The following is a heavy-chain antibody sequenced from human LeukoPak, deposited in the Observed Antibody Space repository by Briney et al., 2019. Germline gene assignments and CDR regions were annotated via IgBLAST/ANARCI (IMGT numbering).Heavy chain of an antibody. CDR3: AKDPYDSSGYYHDY. Sequence: PGGSLRLSCVASEFTFSSYAMSWVRQAPGKGLEWVSAISGSGGSTYYADSVKGRFTISRDNSKNTLYLQMNSLRAEDTAVYYCAKDPYDSSGYYHDYWGQGTLVTVSS. V-gene: IGHV3-23*01. D-gene: IGHD3-22*01. CDR2: ISGSGGST. CDR1: EFTFSSYA. J-gene: IGHJ4*02.